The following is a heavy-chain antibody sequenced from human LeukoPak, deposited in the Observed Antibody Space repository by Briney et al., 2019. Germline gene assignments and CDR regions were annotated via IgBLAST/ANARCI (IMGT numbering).Heavy chain of an antibody. CDR3: ASDTYDSSGYYYY. J-gene: IGHJ4*02. V-gene: IGHV3-21*01. Sequence: GGSLRLSCAASGFTFSNYNMNWVRQAPGKGLEWVSSISSSSSYIYYADSVKGRFTISRDNAKNSLYLQMNSLRAEDTAVYYCASDTYDSSGYYYYWGQGTLVTVSS. CDR1: GFTFSNYN. CDR2: ISSSSSYI. D-gene: IGHD3-22*01.